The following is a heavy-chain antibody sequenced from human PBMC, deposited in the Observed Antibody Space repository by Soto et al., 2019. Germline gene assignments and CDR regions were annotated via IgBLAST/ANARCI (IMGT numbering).Heavy chain of an antibody. CDR3: SRQASDFWSGKPQYYMDV. J-gene: IGHJ6*03. V-gene: IGHV3-73*01. D-gene: IGHD3-3*01. Sequence: EVQLVESGGGLVQPGGSLKLSCAASGFTFSGSAMHWVRQASGKGLEWVGRIRSKGNNCATVYGASLKGRFTISRDDAKNTAYLQMNSLNTEDTAVYYCSRQASDFWSGKPQYYMDVWGKGTTVTVSS. CDR1: GFTFSGSA. CDR2: IRSKGNNCAT.